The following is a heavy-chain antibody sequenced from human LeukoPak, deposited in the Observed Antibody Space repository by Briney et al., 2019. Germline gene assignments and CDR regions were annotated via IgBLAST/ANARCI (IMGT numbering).Heavy chain of an antibody. D-gene: IGHD3/OR15-3a*01. J-gene: IGHJ4*02. CDR1: GFTFSNAW. Sequence: PGGSLRLSCAASGFTFSNAWMHWVRQAPGKGLVWVSRIKSDGSNYYADSVKGRFTISRDNAKNTLYLQMNSLRAEDTAVYYCARGAWTAYYFDYWGQGTLVTVSS. V-gene: IGHV3-74*01. CDR2: IKSDGSN. CDR3: ARGAWTAYYFDY.